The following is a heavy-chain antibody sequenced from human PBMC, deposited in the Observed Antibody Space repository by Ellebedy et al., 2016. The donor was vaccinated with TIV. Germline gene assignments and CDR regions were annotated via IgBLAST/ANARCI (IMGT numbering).Heavy chain of an antibody. CDR1: GFTFADYA. CDR2: ISWSSSII. J-gene: IGHJ3*02. CDR3: AKCSSSWFSNAFDI. D-gene: IGHD6-13*01. Sequence: PGGSLRLSCAASGFTFADYAMHWVRQAPGKRLAWVSDISWSSSIIGYAYSVKGRLTISRDHAKTSLYLQMNSLRAEDTALYYCAKCSSSWFSNAFDIWGQGTMVTVSS. V-gene: IGHV3-9*01.